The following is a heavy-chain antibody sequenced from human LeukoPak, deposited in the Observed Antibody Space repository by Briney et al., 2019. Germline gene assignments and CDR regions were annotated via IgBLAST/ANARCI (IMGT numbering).Heavy chain of an antibody. J-gene: IGHJ4*02. V-gene: IGHV4-59*01. Sequence: SETLSLTCTVYGGSISNYYWSWIRQPPGKGLEWIGYIYYSGSTNYNPSLKSRVTISVDTSKNQFSLKLSSVTAADTAVYYCARGVNFEYWGQGTLVTVSS. CDR2: IYYSGST. CDR3: ARGVNFEY. CDR1: GGSISNYY. D-gene: IGHD3-10*01.